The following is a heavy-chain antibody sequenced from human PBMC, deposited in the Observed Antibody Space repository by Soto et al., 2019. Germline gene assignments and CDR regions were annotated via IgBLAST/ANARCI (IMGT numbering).Heavy chain of an antibody. Sequence: EVQLVESGGGLIQPGGSLRLSCAASGFTVSSNYMSWVRQAPGKGLEWVSVIYSGGSTYYADSVKGRFTISRDNSKNTLYLQMNSLRVEDTAVYYCARAHDSSGYYSGAFDIWGQGTMVTVSS. CDR1: GFTVSSNY. V-gene: IGHV3-53*01. CDR3: ARAHDSSGYYSGAFDI. CDR2: IYSGGST. D-gene: IGHD3-22*01. J-gene: IGHJ3*02.